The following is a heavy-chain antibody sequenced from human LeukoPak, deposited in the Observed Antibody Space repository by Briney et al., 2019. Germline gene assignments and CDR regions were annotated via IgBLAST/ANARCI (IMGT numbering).Heavy chain of an antibody. CDR1: GFTFSSYS. J-gene: IGHJ4*02. CDR2: ISSSSSYI. D-gene: IGHD4-23*01. V-gene: IGHV3-21*01. CDR3: ARGYGGKGAFDY. Sequence: GGSQRLSCAASGFTFSSYSMNWVRQAPGKGLEWVSSISSSSSYIYYADSVKGRFTISRDNAKNSLYLQMNSLRAEDTAVYYCARGYGGKGAFDYWGQGTLVTVSS.